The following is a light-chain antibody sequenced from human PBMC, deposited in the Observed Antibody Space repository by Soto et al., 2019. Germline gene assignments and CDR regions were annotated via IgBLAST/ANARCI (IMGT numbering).Light chain of an antibody. J-gene: IGKJ1*01. V-gene: IGKV1-5*01. CDR1: QSISDS. CDR2: DVS. CDR3: QQYHGFSRT. Sequence: DIQMTQSPSTLSASVGDRVTITCRASQSISDSLAWYQQKPGKAPDLLISDVSKLESGVASRFSGSGSGTEFTLTISSIQPDDLATYYCQQYHGFSRTFGQGTKVDNK.